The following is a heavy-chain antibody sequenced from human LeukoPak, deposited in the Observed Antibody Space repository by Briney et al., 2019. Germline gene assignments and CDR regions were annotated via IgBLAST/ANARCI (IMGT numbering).Heavy chain of an antibody. J-gene: IGHJ4*02. D-gene: IGHD6-13*01. CDR1: GFTFTGSY. V-gene: IGHV1-2*02. Sequence: RASVKVSCKASGFTFTGSYMHWVRQAPGQQLEWMGWINAYSGGTNYAQNFQGRVTMTRDTSISTAYMELTRLRSDDTAVYYCARQGAAASFDYWGQGTPVTVSS. CDR3: ARQGAAASFDY. CDR2: INAYSGGT.